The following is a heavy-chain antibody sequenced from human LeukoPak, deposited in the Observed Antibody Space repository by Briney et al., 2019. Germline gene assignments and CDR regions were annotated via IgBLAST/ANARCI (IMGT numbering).Heavy chain of an antibody. CDR1: GFTFSSYW. J-gene: IGHJ4*02. D-gene: IGHD2-2*01. V-gene: IGHV3-7*01. CDR2: IKQDGSEK. Sequence: GGSLRLSCAASGFTFSSYWMSWVRQAPGKGLEWVANIKQDGSEKYYVDSVKGRFTISRDNAKNSLYLQMNSLRAEDTAVYYCARVDFPVDKAVVVPAAHTNAFDYWGQGTLVTVSS. CDR3: ARVDFPVDKAVVVPAAHTNAFDY.